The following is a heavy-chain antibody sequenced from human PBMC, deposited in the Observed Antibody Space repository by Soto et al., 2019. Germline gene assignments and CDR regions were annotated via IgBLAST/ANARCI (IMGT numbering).Heavy chain of an antibody. J-gene: IGHJ4*02. CDR2: IYYSGST. CDR1: GGSISSSSYY. CDR3: ASSPRGSYFDY. V-gene: IGHV4-39*01. Sequence: QLQLQESGPGLVKPSETLSLTCTVSGGSISSSSYYWGWIRQPPGKGLEWIGRIYYSGSTYYNPSLKSRVTISVDTSKNQFALKLSSVTAADTAVYYCASSPRGSYFDYWGQGTLVTVSS. D-gene: IGHD1-26*01.